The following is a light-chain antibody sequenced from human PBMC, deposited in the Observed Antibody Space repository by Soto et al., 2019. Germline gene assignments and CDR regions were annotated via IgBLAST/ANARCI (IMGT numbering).Light chain of an antibody. Sequence: QSVLTQPPSASGTPGPRVTISCSGSSSNIGNFYVYWYQQLPGTAPKLLIYKNNQRPLGVPDRFSGSKSGTSASLAISGLRSEYEADYYCAAWDDSLSGPGVFGGGTQLTVL. J-gene: IGLJ7*01. CDR1: SSNIGNFY. CDR2: KNN. V-gene: IGLV1-47*01. CDR3: AAWDDSLSGPGV.